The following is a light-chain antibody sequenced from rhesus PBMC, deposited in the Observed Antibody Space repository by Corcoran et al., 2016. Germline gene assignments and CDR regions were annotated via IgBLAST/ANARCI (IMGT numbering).Light chain of an antibody. CDR3: QQYSSSPPT. J-gene: IGKJ1*01. CDR1: QITSSW. Sequence: DIQMTQSPSSLSASVGDTVTITCRASQITSSWLAWYQPKPGKAPKVLIYKASFLQSGVPSRFSGGGCGTDFTLTISSLQSEDVASYCCQQYSSSPPTFGQGTKVET. V-gene: IGKV1-22*01. CDR2: KAS.